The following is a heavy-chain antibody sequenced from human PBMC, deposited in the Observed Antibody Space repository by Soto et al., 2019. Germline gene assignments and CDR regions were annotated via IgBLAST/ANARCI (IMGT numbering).Heavy chain of an antibody. V-gene: IGHV3-66*01. J-gene: IGHJ4*02. CDR1: GFTVSSYH. CDR3: ARSREGYSYFDY. D-gene: IGHD4-4*01. Sequence: PGGSLRLSCAASGFTVSSYHMSWVRQAPGKGLEWVSVIYSAGSADFADSVKGRFTISRDNSKNTLYLQMNSLRAEDTAVYYCARSREGYSYFDYWGQGTLVTVSS. CDR2: IYSAGSA.